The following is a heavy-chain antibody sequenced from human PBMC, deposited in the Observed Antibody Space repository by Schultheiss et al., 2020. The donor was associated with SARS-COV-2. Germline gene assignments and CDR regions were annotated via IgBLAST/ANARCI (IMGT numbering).Heavy chain of an antibody. J-gene: IGHJ4*02. CDR2: IYWDDDK. V-gene: IGHV2-5*02. CDR3: AHTAGDYSLRY. D-gene: IGHD4-17*01. CDR1: GFSLSTSGMC. Sequence: SGPTLVKPTQTLTLTCTFSGFSLSTSGMCVSWIRQPPGKALEWLVLIYWDDDKRYSPSLKSRLTITKDTSKNQMVLTMTNMDPVDTATYYCAHTAGDYSLRYWGQGTLVTVSS.